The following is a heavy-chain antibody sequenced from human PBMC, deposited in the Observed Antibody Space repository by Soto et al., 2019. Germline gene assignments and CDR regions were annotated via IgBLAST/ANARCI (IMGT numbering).Heavy chain of an antibody. V-gene: IGHV1-3*01. CDR1: GYTFTSYA. CDR3: AREYSGYDWSFDY. CDR2: INAGNGNT. Sequence: QVQLVQSGAEVKKPGASVKVSCKASGYTFTSYAMHWVRQAPGQRPEWMGWINAGNGNTKYSQKFQGRVTITRDTSESTAYMELSSLRSEDTAVYYCAREYSGYDWSFDYWGQGTLVTVSS. D-gene: IGHD5-12*01. J-gene: IGHJ4*02.